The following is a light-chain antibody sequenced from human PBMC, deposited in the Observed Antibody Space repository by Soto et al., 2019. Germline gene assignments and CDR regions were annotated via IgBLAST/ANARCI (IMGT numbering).Light chain of an antibody. CDR1: QSVDSNY. V-gene: IGKV3-20*01. CDR3: QQYGYSSWT. Sequence: EIVLTQSPGTLSLSPGERATLSCRASQSVDSNYLAWYQQKPGQAPMNLIFAASSRATGIPDRFSGSGSGTDFTLTISRLEPGDFAVYYCQQYGYSSWTFGQGTKVEIK. CDR2: AAS. J-gene: IGKJ1*01.